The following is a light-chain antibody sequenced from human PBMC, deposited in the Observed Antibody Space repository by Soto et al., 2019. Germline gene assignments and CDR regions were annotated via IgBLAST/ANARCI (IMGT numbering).Light chain of an antibody. Sequence: ERVLTQSPGTLSLSPGERATLSCRASQSVSSSYLAWYQQKPGQAPRLLIYGASSRATGIPDRFSGSGSGTDFTLTISRLEPEDFAVYYCQQYGSSPFITFGQGTRLEIK. CDR3: QQYGSSPFIT. CDR2: GAS. V-gene: IGKV3-20*01. CDR1: QSVSSSY. J-gene: IGKJ5*01.